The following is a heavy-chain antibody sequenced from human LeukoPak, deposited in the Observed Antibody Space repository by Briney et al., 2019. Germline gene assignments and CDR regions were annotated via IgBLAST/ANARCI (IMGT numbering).Heavy chain of an antibody. V-gene: IGHV1-2*02. J-gene: IGHJ4*02. CDR1: GYTFIVHC. CDR2: VNPSSGGT. CDR3: ARTRSGKPDF. Sequence: ASVKVSCKASGYTFIVHCIHWVRQAPGQGLEWMGWVNPSSGGTNYAQKFQDRVTMTRDTSISTAYMELSSLRSDDTAVYYCARTRSGKPDFWGQGTLVTVSS. D-gene: IGHD6-25*01.